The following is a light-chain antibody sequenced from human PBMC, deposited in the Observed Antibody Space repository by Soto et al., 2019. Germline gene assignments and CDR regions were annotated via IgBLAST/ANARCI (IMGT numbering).Light chain of an antibody. V-gene: IGKV3-15*01. CDR1: QSVSRN. CDR3: QHYYYWPPWT. CDR2: GAS. J-gene: IGKJ1*01. Sequence: GDRVPLFCRASQSVSRNLAWHQQKPGQAPRLLIYGASTRATGVPARFSGGGSGTDFTLTISSLQSEDSAVYYCQHYYYWPPWTFGQGTKVDIK.